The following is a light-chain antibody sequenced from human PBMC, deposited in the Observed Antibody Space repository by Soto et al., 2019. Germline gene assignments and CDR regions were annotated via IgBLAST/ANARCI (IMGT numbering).Light chain of an antibody. J-gene: IGLJ2*01. CDR1: SSDVGGYNF. CDR2: EVS. CDR3: SSYTSSNTVV. V-gene: IGLV2-14*01. Sequence: QSVLTQPASVSGSPGQSITISCTGTSSDVGGYNFVSWYQHHPGKAPKLMIYEVSNRPSVVPNRFSGSKSGNTASLTISGLQAEDEADYYCSSYTSSNTVVFGGGTQLTVL.